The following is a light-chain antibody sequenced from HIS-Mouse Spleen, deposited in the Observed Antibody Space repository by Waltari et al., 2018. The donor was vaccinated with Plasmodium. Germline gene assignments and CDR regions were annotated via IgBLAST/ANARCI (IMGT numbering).Light chain of an antibody. CDR3: QQYNNWSFT. CDR2: GAS. V-gene: IGKV3-15*01. CDR1: QSLSSN. J-gene: IGKJ3*01. Sequence: EIVMTQSPATLSVSPGERATLSCRPSQSLSSNLAWYQQNPGQAPRLLIYGASTRATGIPARFSGSGSGTEFTLTISSLQSEDFAVYYCQQYNNWSFTFGPGTKVDIK.